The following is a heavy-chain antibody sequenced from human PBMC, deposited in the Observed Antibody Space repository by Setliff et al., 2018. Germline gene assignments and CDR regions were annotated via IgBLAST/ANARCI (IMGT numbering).Heavy chain of an antibody. CDR1: GYTFTGYC. CDR2: INPNSGGT. D-gene: IGHD5-12*01. CDR3: ARSGWLREYYFDY. V-gene: IGHV1-2*04. J-gene: IGHJ4*02. Sequence: ASVKVSCKASGYTFTGYCMHWVRQAPGQGLEWMGWINPNSGGTNYAQKFQGWVTMTRDTSISTAYMELSRLRSDDTAVYYCARSGWLREYYFDYWGQGTLVTVSS.